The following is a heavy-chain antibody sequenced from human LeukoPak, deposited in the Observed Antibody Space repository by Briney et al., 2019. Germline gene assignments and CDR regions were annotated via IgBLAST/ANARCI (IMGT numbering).Heavy chain of an antibody. D-gene: IGHD6-6*01. CDR1: GYTFTSYA. CDR3: ARRTGSYRYYYYMDV. Sequence: VASVKVSCKASGYTFTSYAMNWVRQAPGQGLEWMGWINTNTGNPTYAQGFTGRFVFSLDTSVSTAYLQISSLKAEDTAVYYYARRTGSYRYYYYMDVWGKGTTVTVSS. V-gene: IGHV7-4-1*02. J-gene: IGHJ6*03. CDR2: INTNTGNP.